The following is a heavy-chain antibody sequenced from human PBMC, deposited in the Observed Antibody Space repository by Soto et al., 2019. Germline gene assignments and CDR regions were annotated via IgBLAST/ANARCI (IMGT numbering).Heavy chain of an antibody. CDR3: GASSEAHTYYYGMDV. Sequence: SVNVSCKASGFTFTISAVQWVRQARGQRLEWIGWIVVGSGNTNYAQKFQERVTITRDMSTSTAYMELSSLRSEDTAVYYCGASSEAHTYYYGMDVWGQGTTVTVSS. CDR2: IVVGSGNT. D-gene: IGHD5-18*01. CDR1: GFTFTISA. J-gene: IGHJ6*02. V-gene: IGHV1-58*01.